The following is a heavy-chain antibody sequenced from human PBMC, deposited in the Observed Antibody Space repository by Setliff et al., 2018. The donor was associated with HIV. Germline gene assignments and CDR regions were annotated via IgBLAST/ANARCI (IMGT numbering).Heavy chain of an antibody. D-gene: IGHD3-10*01. CDR3: AREGGSERMPFFYYYMDV. V-gene: IGHV3-43*01. Sequence: GGSLRLSCAASGFIFDGYAMHWVRQVPGKGLEWVALISWDGATTNYADSVKGRFTVSRDSSKNSLYLQMNSLRTEDTALYYCAREGGSERMPFFYYYMDVWGKGTTVTVS. CDR2: ISWDGATT. CDR1: GFIFDGYA. J-gene: IGHJ6*03.